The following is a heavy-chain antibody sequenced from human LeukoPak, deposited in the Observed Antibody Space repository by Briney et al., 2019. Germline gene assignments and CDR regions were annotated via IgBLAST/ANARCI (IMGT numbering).Heavy chain of an antibody. CDR3: ARHVRSSSWYTGYGMDV. V-gene: IGHV5-51*01. CDR1: GYSSTSYW. CDR2: IYPGYSDT. Sequence: PGESLKISCKGSGYSSTSYWIGWVRQMPGKGLEWMGIIYPGYSDTRYSPSFQGQVTISADKSISTAYLQWSSLKASDTAMYYCARHVRSSSWYTGYGMDVWGKGTTVTVSS. D-gene: IGHD6-13*01. J-gene: IGHJ6*04.